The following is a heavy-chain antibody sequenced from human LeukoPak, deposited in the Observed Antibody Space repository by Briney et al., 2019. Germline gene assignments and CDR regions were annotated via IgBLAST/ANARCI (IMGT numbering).Heavy chain of an antibody. Sequence: SQTLSLTCALSGDSVSSNSAAWTWVRQSPSRGLEWLGRTYYRSKWYNDYAVSVKSRITINPDTSKNQFSLQLNSVTPEDTAVYYCARGSSSKHYYYYGMDVWGQGTTVTVSS. D-gene: IGHD6-13*01. CDR1: GDSVSSNSAA. V-gene: IGHV6-1*01. CDR2: TYYRSKWYN. CDR3: ARGSSSKHYYYYGMDV. J-gene: IGHJ6*02.